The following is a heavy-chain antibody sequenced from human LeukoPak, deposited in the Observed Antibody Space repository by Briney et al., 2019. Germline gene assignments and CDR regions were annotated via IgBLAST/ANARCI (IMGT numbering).Heavy chain of an antibody. V-gene: IGHV4-39*01. Sequence: PSETLSLTCTVSGGSPSSSSYHWGWIRQPPGKGLECNGSNYYSGSTYYNPSLKSRVNISVDTSKNQFSLKLSSVTAADTAVYYCARHGYCSSTSCPGDAFDIWGQGTMVTVSS. CDR2: NYYSGST. CDR3: ARHGYCSSTSCPGDAFDI. J-gene: IGHJ3*02. D-gene: IGHD2-2*03. CDR1: GGSPSSSSYH.